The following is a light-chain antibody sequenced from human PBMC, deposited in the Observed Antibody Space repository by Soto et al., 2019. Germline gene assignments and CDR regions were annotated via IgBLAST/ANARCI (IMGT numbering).Light chain of an antibody. Sequence: EIVLTQSTSTLSLSPGQRATLSCSASESVSTNLAWYQQKAGQAPRLLIYGASTRATGIPARFSGSGSGTDFTLTITSLQSEDFGVYYCHQHNNWWTFGQGGKVDIK. CDR3: HQHNNWWT. CDR2: GAS. J-gene: IGKJ1*01. V-gene: IGKV3-15*01. CDR1: ESVSTN.